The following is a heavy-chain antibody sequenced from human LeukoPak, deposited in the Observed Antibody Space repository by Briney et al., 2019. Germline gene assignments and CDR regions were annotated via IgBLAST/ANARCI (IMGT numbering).Heavy chain of an antibody. CDR3: ARGGQGAVDY. CDR1: GFTFSSHW. CDR2: INNDGRVT. V-gene: IGHV3-74*01. D-gene: IGHD3-16*01. Sequence: GGSLRLSCAASGFTFSSHWMHWVRQAPGQGLVWVSFINNDGRVTRYADSVKGRFTISRDNAKNTVYLQMNSLRAEYTAMYYCARGGQGAVDYWGQGTLVTVS. J-gene: IGHJ4*02.